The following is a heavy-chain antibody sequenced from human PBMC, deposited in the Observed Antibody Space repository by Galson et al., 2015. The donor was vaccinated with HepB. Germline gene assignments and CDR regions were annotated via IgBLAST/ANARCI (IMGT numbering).Heavy chain of an antibody. Sequence: QSGAEVKEPGESLKISCKGLGNVFGTSWVGWVRQMPGKGLEWIGVIYPGDFDTKYSPSFQGQVTISVDKSVNTVYLQWSSLKASDTAIYYCARHLSPPYWYIDLWGRGTLVTVSS. J-gene: IGHJ2*01. V-gene: IGHV5-51*01. CDR2: IYPGDFDT. CDR1: GNVFGTSW. D-gene: IGHD2/OR15-2a*01. CDR3: ARHLSPPYWYIDL.